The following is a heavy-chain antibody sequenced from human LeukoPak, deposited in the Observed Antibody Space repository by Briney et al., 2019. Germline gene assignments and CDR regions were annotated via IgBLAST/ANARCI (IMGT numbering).Heavy chain of an antibody. CDR2: IYSGGST. CDR1: EFSVGSNY. CDR3: AKVSHIAVADY. J-gene: IGHJ4*02. D-gene: IGHD6-19*01. V-gene: IGHV3-66*01. Sequence: GGSLRLSCAASEFSVGSNYMTWVRQAPGKGLEWVSLIYSGGSTYYADSVKGRFTISRDNSKNTLYLQMNSLGAEDTAVYFCAKVSHIAVADYWGQGTLVTVSS.